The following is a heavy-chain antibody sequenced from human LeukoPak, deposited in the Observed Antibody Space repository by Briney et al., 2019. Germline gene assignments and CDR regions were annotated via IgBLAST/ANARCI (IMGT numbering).Heavy chain of an antibody. CDR2: IKEDGSEK. D-gene: IGHD6-13*01. V-gene: IGHV3-7*03. Sequence: GGSLRLSCAASGLNFGSRWMNWVRQAPGQGLEWVASIKEDGSEKHYVDSVKGRFTISRDNGKNSLYLQMNSLRAEDTAVYYCARDSGWWRFDFWGQGTLVTVSS. CDR1: GLNFGSRW. CDR3: ARDSGWWRFDF. J-gene: IGHJ4*02.